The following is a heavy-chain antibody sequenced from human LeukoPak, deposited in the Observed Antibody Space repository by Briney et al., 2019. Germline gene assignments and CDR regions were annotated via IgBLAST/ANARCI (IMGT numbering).Heavy chain of an antibody. CDR2: INTDGRAT. D-gene: IGHD3-10*01. J-gene: IGHJ6*02. Sequence: SGGSLRLSCAASGFTFSSYAMSWVRQAPGKGLLWVARINTDGRATTYADSVKGRFTISRDNARDTVYLQMNSLRAEDTAVYYCAKGIGELRMGNYYYYGMDVWGQGTTVTVSS. V-gene: IGHV3-74*01. CDR1: GFTFSSYA. CDR3: AKGIGELRMGNYYYYGMDV.